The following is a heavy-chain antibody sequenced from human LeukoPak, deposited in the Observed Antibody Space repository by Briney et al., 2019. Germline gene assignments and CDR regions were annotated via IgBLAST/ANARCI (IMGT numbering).Heavy chain of an antibody. J-gene: IGHJ6*03. D-gene: IGHD3-10*01. Sequence: ASVKVSCKASGYTFTSYYMHWVRQAPGQGLEWMGIINPSGGSTSYAQKFQGRVTMTRDTSTSTVYMELSSLRSEDTAVYYCARVLRYYGSGSYYNSYYYYYMDVWGKGTTVTVSS. CDR3: ARVLRYYGSGSYYNSYYYYYMDV. CDR1: GYTFTSYY. V-gene: IGHV1-46*01. CDR2: INPSGGST.